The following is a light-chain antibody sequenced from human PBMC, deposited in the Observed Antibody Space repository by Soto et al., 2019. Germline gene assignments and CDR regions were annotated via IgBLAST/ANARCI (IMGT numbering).Light chain of an antibody. CDR3: QQFYDLPIT. J-gene: IGKJ5*01. CDR1: QDISDV. V-gene: IGKV1-33*01. CDR2: DAY. Sequence: DIQMTQSPSALSASVGDRVTITCQASQDISDVLNWYQQQPGKAHKVLIYDAYKLQTGVQSRFSGRGSGKDFTFTISSLQPDDSGTYYCQQFYDLPITFGQGTRLEI.